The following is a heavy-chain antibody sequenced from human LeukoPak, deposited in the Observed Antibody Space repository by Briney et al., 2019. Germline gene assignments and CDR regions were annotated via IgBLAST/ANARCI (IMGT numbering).Heavy chain of an antibody. CDR2: ITSSGGST. D-gene: IGHD2-2*01. J-gene: IGHJ6*03. CDR3: AKTGYCSSTSCLLYHYYYYMDV. CDR1: QFIFSTYA. Sequence: GGSLGLSCAASQFIFSTYAMSWVRQAPGKGLEWVSGITSSGGSTYYADSVRGRFTISRDNSKNTLYLQMNSLRAEDTAVYYCAKTGYCSSTSCLLYHYYYYMDVWGKGTTVTVSS. V-gene: IGHV3-23*01.